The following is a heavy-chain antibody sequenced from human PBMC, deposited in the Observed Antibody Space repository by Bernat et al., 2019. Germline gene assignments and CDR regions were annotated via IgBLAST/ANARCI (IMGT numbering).Heavy chain of an antibody. V-gene: IGHV3-21*01. CDR1: GFTFSSYS. CDR3: AGRGVDWYFDL. CDR2: ISSSSSYI. J-gene: IGHJ2*01. D-gene: IGHD6-25*01. Sequence: EVQLVESGGGLVKPGGSLRLSCAASGFTFSSYSMNWVRQAPGKGLEWVSSISSSSSYIYYEDSVKGRFTISRDNAKNSLYLQMNSLRAEDTAVYYCAGRGVDWYFDLWGRGTLVTVSS.